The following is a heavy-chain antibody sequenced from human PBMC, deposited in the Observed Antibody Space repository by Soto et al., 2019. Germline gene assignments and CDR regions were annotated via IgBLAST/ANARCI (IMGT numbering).Heavy chain of an antibody. CDR1: GYTFTSYG. CDR3: ASRNSGYDDDAFDI. J-gene: IGHJ3*02. CDR2: ISAYNGNT. Sequence: ASVTVSCKASGYTFTSYGISWVRQAPGQGLEWMGWISAYNGNTNYAQKLQGRVTMTTDTSTSTAYMELRSLRSDDTAVYYCASRNSGYDDDAFDIWGQGTMVTVSS. D-gene: IGHD5-12*01. V-gene: IGHV1-18*01.